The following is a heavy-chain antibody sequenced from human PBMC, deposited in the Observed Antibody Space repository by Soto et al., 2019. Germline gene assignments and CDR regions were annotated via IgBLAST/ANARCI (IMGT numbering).Heavy chain of an antibody. CDR3: ARVGHSSYSLDC. CDR1: GYSFTSYW. Sequence: PGESLKISCKGSGYSFTSYWIAWVRQMPGKGLEWMGIIFPGDSDTRYSPSFQAQVTISADKSINTAYLQWSSLKASDTAMYYCARVGHSSYSLDCWGQGTLVTVSS. CDR2: IFPGDSDT. V-gene: IGHV5-51*01. D-gene: IGHD5-18*01. J-gene: IGHJ4*02.